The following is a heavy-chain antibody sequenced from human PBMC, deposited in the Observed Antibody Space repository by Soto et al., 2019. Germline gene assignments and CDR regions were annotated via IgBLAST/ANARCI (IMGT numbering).Heavy chain of an antibody. CDR2: ISNGEGSE. D-gene: IGHD2-15*01. CDR3: AKVSSILEAASVASFDP. Sequence: QVHLVESGGGVFQPGRSLRLSCAASGFDFSTYGMHWVRQAPGKGLEWVASISNGEGSEYYADYVKGRFIISIDNSKKMVYLQTDNLRPEDTAVYYCAKVSSILEAASVASFDPWGQGTLVTVS. V-gene: IGHV3-30*18. J-gene: IGHJ5*02. CDR1: GFDFSTYG.